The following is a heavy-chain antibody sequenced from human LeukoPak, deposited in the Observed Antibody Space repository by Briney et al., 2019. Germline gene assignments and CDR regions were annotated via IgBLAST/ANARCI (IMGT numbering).Heavy chain of an antibody. CDR2: ISYDGSNK. V-gene: IGHV3-30*03. D-gene: IGHD3-16*01. CDR1: GFTFSSYG. J-gene: IGHJ5*02. Sequence: TGGSLRLSCAASGFTFSSYGMHWVRQAPGKGLEWVADISYDGSNKYYADSVKGRFPISRDNSKNTLYLQMNRLRAEDTAVYYCATRSDFYDYVWGSPRTWGQGTLVTVSS. CDR3: ATRSDFYDYVWGSPRT.